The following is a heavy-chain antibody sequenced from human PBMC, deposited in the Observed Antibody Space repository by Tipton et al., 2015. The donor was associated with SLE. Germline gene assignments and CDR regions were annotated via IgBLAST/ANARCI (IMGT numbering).Heavy chain of an antibody. CDR3: AKAWGGYWVFDY. V-gene: IGHV1-2*02. Sequence: QVQLVQSGPEVKKPGASVKVSCKASGYTFTRFHMHWVRQAPGQGLEWMGWINPDSGGTDYAQKFQGRVTMTRDRAISTAYMELSNLRSDDTAVYYCAKAWGGYWVFDYWGQGDMVTVSS. D-gene: IGHD2-15*01. CDR2: INPDSGGT. CDR1: GYTFTRFH. J-gene: IGHJ4*02.